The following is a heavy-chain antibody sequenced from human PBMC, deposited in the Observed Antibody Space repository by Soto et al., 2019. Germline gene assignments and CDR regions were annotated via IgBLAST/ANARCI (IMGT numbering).Heavy chain of an antibody. CDR2: IKQDGSEK. J-gene: IGHJ4*02. CDR3: ARETRYSNGWYYFDR. Sequence: HPGGSLRLSCAASGVPFSSYWMSWVRQPPGKGLYWVANIKQDGSEKYYWDSVKGRFKISRDNAKKSVYLQMNSLRPEDTAVYYCARETRYSNGWYYFDRWSQGT. D-gene: IGHD6-19*01. CDR1: GVPFSSYW. V-gene: IGHV3-7*01.